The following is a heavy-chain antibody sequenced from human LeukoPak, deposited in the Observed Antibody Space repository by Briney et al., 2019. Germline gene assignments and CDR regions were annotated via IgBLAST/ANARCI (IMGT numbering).Heavy chain of an antibody. Sequence: PGGSLRLSCAVSGFTVSGNYMSWVRQAPGKGLEWVSVIYSGGSTYYADSVKGRFTISRDNSKNTLYLQMNSLRAEDTAVYYCARGGVVFTSYFDYWGQGTLVTVSS. V-gene: IGHV3-53*01. D-gene: IGHD3-22*01. J-gene: IGHJ4*02. CDR3: ARGGVVFTSYFDY. CDR1: GFTVSGNY. CDR2: IYSGGST.